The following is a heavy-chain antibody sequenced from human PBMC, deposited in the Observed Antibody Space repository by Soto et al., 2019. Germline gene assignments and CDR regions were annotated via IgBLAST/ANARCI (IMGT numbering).Heavy chain of an antibody. CDR2: ISSNGGST. CDR3: ARSNLDFWSGYTKGFFDY. J-gene: IGHJ4*02. D-gene: IGHD3-3*01. CDR1: GFTFSTYA. Sequence: PGGSLRLSCAASGFTFSTYAMNWVRQAPGKGLEYVSAISSNGGSTFYADSVEGRFTISRDNSKNTLYLQVGRLRAEDMAVYYCARSNLDFWSGYTKGFFDYCGQGSLVTVSS. V-gene: IGHV3-64*02.